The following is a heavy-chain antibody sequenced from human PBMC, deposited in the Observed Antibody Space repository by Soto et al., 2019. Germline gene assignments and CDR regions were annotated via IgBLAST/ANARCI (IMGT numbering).Heavy chain of an antibody. D-gene: IGHD6-19*01. V-gene: IGHV5-10-1*01. Sequence: EVQLVQSGAEVKKPGESLRMSCEASGYGFTNNWISWVRQMPGKGLEWMGRIAPSDSDTNYNPSFQGHVTISVDKSISTVYLQWSSLKASDTAIYYCARGHGWVDYWRQGTLVTVSS. CDR2: IAPSDSDT. CDR1: GYGFTNNW. J-gene: IGHJ4*02. CDR3: ARGHGWVDY.